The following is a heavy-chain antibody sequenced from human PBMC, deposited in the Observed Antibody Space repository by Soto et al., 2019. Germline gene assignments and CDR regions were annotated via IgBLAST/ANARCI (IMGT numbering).Heavy chain of an antibody. J-gene: IGHJ4*02. Sequence: QVVLLKSGAEVMEPGSSVRVSCQVSGSTFNNFAFSWVRQAPGHGPEWMGGIVVDSNTAEYSQRFQDRVTINADTSTDTLYMELGSLTFEDTAVYYCARAIKRWEVNYYVDFWGQGTLVTVSS. CDR2: IVVDSNTA. CDR3: ARAIKRWEVNYYVDF. V-gene: IGHV1-69*06. CDR1: GSTFNNFA. D-gene: IGHD1-26*01.